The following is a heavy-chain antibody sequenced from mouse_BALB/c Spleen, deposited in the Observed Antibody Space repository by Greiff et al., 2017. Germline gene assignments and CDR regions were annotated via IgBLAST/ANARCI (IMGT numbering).Heavy chain of an antibody. Sequence: EVQRVESGGGLVKPGGSLKLSCAASGFAFSSYDMSWVRQTPEKRLEWVAYISSGGGSTYYPDTVKGRFTISRDNAKNTLYLQMSSLKSEDTAMYYCARRLGGYRGCYFDVWGAGTTVTVSS. J-gene: IGHJ1*01. CDR3: ARRLGGYRGCYFDV. V-gene: IGHV5-12-1*01. CDR1: GFAFSSYD. D-gene: IGHD3-1*01. CDR2: ISSGGGST.